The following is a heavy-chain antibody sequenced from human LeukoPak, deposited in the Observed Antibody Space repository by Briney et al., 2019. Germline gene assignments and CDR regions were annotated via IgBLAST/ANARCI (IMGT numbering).Heavy chain of an antibody. CDR1: GGSISSGSYY. D-gene: IGHD6-19*01. Sequence: SHTLSLTCTVSGGSISSGSYYWSWIRQPAGKGLEWIGRIYTSGSTNYNPSLKSRVTISVDTSKNQFSLKLRSVTAADTAVYYCARDLSIAVHAFDIWGQGPMVTVSS. CDR3: ARDLSIAVHAFDI. J-gene: IGHJ3*02. V-gene: IGHV4-61*02. CDR2: IYTSGST.